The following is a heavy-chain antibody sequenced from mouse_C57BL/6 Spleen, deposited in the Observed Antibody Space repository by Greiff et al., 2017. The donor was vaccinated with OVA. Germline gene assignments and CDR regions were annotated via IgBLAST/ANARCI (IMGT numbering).Heavy chain of an antibody. V-gene: IGHV1-64*01. CDR2: IHPNSGST. CDR1: GYTFTSYW. J-gene: IGHJ2*01. Sequence: QVQLQQPGAELVKPGASVKLSCKASGYTFTSYWMHWVKQRPGQGLEWIGMIHPNSGSTNYNEKFKSKATLTVDKSSSTAYMQLSSLTSEDSAVYYCARGGVTGTLFDYWGQGTTLTVSS. CDR3: ARGGVTGTLFDY. D-gene: IGHD4-1*01.